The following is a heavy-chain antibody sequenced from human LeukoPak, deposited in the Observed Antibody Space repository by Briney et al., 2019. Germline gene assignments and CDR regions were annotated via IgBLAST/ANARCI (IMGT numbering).Heavy chain of an antibody. CDR2: MNPNRGNT. CDR1: GYTFTRYD. CDR3: ARGREFIAAAVTDYYYGMDV. V-gene: IGHV1-8*01. D-gene: IGHD6-13*01. J-gene: IGHJ6*02. Sequence: ASVKVSCKASGYTFTRYDINWVRQATGQGLEWMGWMNPNRGNTGYAEKFQGRVTMTRNTSISTAYMELSSLRSEDTAVYYCARGREFIAAAVTDYYYGMDVWGQGTTVTVSS.